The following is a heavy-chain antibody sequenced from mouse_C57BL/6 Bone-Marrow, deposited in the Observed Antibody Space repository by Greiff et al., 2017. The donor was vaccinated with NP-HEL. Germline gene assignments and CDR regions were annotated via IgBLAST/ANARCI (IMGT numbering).Heavy chain of an antibody. CDR3: ARDDYGG. J-gene: IGHJ1*03. Sequence: EVKVVESGGGLVKPGGSLKLSCAASGFTFSSYAMSWVRQTPEKRLEWVATISDGGSYTYYPDNVKGRFTISRDNAKNNLYLQMSHLKSEDTAMYYCARDDYGGWGTGTTVTVSS. V-gene: IGHV5-4*01. CDR1: GFTFSSYA. CDR2: ISDGGSYT.